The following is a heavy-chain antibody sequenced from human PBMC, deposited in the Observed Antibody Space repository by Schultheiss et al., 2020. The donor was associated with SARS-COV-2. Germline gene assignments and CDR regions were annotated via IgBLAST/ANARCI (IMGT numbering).Heavy chain of an antibody. V-gene: IGHV3-48*03. CDR2: ISSSGSTI. Sequence: GGSLRLSCAASGFTFSSYEMNWVRQAPGKGLEWVSYISSSGSTIYYADSVKGRFTISRDNAKNSLYLQMNSLRAEDTAVYYCARAQGLCSSTSCPAPRYYYGMDVWGQGTTVTVSS. J-gene: IGHJ6*02. D-gene: IGHD2-2*01. CDR1: GFTFSSYE. CDR3: ARAQGLCSSTSCPAPRYYYGMDV.